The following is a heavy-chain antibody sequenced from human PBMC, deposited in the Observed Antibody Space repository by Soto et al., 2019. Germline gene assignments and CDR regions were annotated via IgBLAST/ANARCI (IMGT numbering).Heavy chain of an antibody. CDR2: INHSGST. CDR1: GGSFSGYY. V-gene: IGHV4-34*01. D-gene: IGHD3-3*01. J-gene: IGHJ6*03. CDR3: ARESITIFGVVTPYYYYYMDV. Sequence: SETLSLTCAVYGGSFSGYYWSWIRQPPWKGLEWIGEINHSGSTNYNPSLKSRVTISVDTSKNQFSLKLSSVTAADTAVYYCARESITIFGVVTPYYYYYMDVWGKGTTVTVSS.